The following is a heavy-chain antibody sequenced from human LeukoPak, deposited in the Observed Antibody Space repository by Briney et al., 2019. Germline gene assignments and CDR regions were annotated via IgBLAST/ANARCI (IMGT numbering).Heavy chain of an antibody. CDR1: GGSISSYY. V-gene: IGHV4-4*07. CDR2: IYTSGST. Sequence: PSETLSLTCTVSGGSISSYYWSWIRQPAGKGLEWIGRIYTSGSTNYNPSLKSRVTMSVDTSKNQFSLKLSSVTAADTAVYYCARRPYYYGSGSYYYYYMDVWGKGTTVTVSS. D-gene: IGHD3-10*01. CDR3: ARRPYYYGSGSYYYYYMDV. J-gene: IGHJ6*03.